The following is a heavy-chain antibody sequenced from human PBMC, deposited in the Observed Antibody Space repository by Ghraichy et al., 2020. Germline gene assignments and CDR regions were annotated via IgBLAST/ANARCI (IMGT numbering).Heavy chain of an antibody. CDR1: GGSISGYY. Sequence: SETLSLTCTVSGGSISGYYWSWIRQPPGKGLELIGYIYHSGSTNYNPSLKSRVTISVDTSKNQLSLMLTSVTAADTAVYYCARRTISIREEGFDLWGRGTLVTVSS. D-gene: IGHD1-1*01. CDR3: ARRTISIREEGFDL. V-gene: IGHV4-59*01. J-gene: IGHJ2*01. CDR2: IYHSGST.